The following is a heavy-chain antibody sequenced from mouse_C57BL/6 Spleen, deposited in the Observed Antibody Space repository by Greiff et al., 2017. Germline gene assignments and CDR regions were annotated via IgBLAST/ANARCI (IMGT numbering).Heavy chain of an antibody. D-gene: IGHD1-1*01. CDR3: ARDPPYYGSSYGYFDV. CDR2: INPSSGYT. CDR1: GYTFTTSW. J-gene: IGHJ1*03. V-gene: IGHV1-7*01. Sequence: VQLQQSGAELAKPGASVTLSCKALGYTFTTSWMHWVKQRPGQGLEWIGYINPSSGYTKYNQNSKDKATLTADKSTSTAYMQLSSLTYEDSAVYYCARDPPYYGSSYGYFDVWGTGTTVTVSS.